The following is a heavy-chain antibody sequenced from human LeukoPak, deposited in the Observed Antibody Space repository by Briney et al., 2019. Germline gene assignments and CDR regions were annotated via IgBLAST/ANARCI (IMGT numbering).Heavy chain of an antibody. Sequence: PAETLSLTCAVYGGSFSGYYWSWIRQPPGKGLEWIGEINHSGSTNYNPSLKSRVTISVDTSKNQFSLKLSSVTAADTAVYYCARGRTTETTFYYYYHGMDVWGQRTTVTVSS. CDR3: ARGRTTETTFYYYYHGMDV. J-gene: IGHJ6*02. CDR1: GGSFSGYY. D-gene: IGHD4-11*01. V-gene: IGHV4-34*01. CDR2: INHSGST.